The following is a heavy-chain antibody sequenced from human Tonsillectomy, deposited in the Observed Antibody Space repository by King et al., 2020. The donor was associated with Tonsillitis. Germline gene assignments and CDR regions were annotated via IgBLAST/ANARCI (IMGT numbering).Heavy chain of an antibody. V-gene: IGHV3-15*01. CDR3: TPDNGDYAXXW. CDR1: GLTFTNAW. J-gene: IGHJ4*01. Sequence: VQLVESGGGLVKPGGSLRLSCATSGLTFTNAWISWVRQAPGKGLEWVGRSKGKNYGGTADYAAPVKGSFTLSRDDSKNTVFLQMSGLTAEDTAVYYCTPDNGDYAXXWWGXXXLVXXSS. D-gene: IGHD4-17*01. CDR2: SKGKNYGGTA.